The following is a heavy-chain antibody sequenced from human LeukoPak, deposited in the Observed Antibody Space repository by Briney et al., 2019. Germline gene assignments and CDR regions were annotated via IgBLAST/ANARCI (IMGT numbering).Heavy chain of an antibody. Sequence: GGSLRLSCAASGFTFSSYAVSWVRQAPGKGLEWVSAISGSGGSTYYADSVKGRFTISRDNSKNTLYLQMNSLRAEDTAVYYCAKFRGGSPLKGYYYYGMDVWGQGTTVTVSS. CDR2: ISGSGGST. CDR3: AKFRGGSPLKGYYYYGMDV. V-gene: IGHV3-23*01. D-gene: IGHD1-26*01. CDR1: GFTFSSYA. J-gene: IGHJ6*02.